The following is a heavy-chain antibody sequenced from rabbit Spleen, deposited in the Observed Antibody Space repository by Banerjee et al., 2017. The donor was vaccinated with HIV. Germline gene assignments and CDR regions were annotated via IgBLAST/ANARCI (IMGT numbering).Heavy chain of an antibody. CDR2: IDPIFGVS. Sequence: QEQLVESGGGLVQPGGSLKLSCTVSGFDISKNGVTWVRQAPGKGLEWIGYIDPIFGVSYYATWVNGRFTISSHNAQNTLYLQLNSLTAADTATYFCARDAAGREDFNLWGPGTLVTVS. D-gene: IGHD4-2*01. CDR1: GFDISKNG. CDR3: ARDAAGREDFNL. V-gene: IGHV1S8*01. J-gene: IGHJ4*01.